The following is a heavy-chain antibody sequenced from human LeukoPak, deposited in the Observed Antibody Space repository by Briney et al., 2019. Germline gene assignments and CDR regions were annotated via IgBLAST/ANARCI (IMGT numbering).Heavy chain of an antibody. J-gene: IGHJ4*02. Sequence: SQTLSLTCTVSGGSISSGSYYWSWIRQPAGKGLEWIGEINHSGSTNYNPSLKSRVTISVDTSKNQFSLKLSSVTTADTAVYYCARRGLYSVKSWGQGTLVTVSS. V-gene: IGHV4-61*09. D-gene: IGHD6-13*01. CDR3: ARRGLYSVKS. CDR1: GGSISSGSYY. CDR2: INHSGST.